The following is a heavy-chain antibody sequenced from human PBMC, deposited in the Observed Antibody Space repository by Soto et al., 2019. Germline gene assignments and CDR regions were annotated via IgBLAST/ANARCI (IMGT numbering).Heavy chain of an antibody. CDR1: GDSVSSDSVA. J-gene: IGHJ5*02. CDR3: ARDQTYNNLFKWFDQ. V-gene: IGHV6-1*01. D-gene: IGHD1-20*01. Sequence: SQTLSLTFAISGDSVSSDSVAWNWIRQSPSRVLEWLGRTYYRSKWYNDYAVSVKSRITINSDTSKNQFSLHLNSVTPEDTAVYYCARDQTYNNLFKWFDQWGQGNLVTVSS. CDR2: TYYRSKWYN.